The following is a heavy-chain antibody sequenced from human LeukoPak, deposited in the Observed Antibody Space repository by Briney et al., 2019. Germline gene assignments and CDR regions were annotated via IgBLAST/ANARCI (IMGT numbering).Heavy chain of an antibody. CDR1: GFTFSSYS. Sequence: KSGGSLRLPCAASGFTFSSYSMNWVRQAPGKGLEWVSSICSSSSYIYYADSVKGRFTISRDNAKNSLYLQMNSLRAEDTAVYYCARDRYSSGYYYYYGMDVWGQGTTVTVSS. D-gene: IGHD6-19*01. CDR3: ARDRYSSGYYYYYGMDV. CDR2: ICSSSSYI. V-gene: IGHV3-21*01. J-gene: IGHJ6*02.